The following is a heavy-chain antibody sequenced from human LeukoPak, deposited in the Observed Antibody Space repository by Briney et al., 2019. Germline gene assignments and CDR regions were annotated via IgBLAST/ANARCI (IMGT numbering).Heavy chain of an antibody. V-gene: IGHV3-21*01. D-gene: IGHD3-9*01. CDR1: GFTFSSYS. J-gene: IGHJ4*02. CDR2: ISSSSSYI. Sequence: PGGSLRLSCAASGFTFSSYSMNWVRQAPGKGLEWVSSISSSSSYIYYADSVKGRFTISRDNAKNSLYLQMNSLRAEDTAVYYCARGYYDILTGYHAGDYWGQGTLVTVSS. CDR3: ARGYYDILTGYHAGDY.